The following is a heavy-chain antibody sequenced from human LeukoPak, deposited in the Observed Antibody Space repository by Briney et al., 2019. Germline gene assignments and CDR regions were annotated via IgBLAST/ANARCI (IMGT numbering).Heavy chain of an antibody. J-gene: IGHJ4*02. CDR1: GCSISSGYY. D-gene: IGHD6-6*01. CDR2: IYHSGST. V-gene: IGHV4-38-2*02. CDR3: ARQEPSIAARRGAAHDY. Sequence: SETLSLTCTVSGCSISSGYYWGWIRQPPGKGLEWIGSIYHSGSTYYNPSLKSRVTISVDTSKNQFSLKLSSVTAADTAVYYCARQEPSIAARRGAAHDYWGQGTLVTVSS.